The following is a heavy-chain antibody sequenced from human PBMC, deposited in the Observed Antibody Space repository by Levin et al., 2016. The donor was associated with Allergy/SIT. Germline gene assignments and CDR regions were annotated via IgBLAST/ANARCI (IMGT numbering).Heavy chain of an antibody. CDR1: GYTFTSYA. Sequence: ASVKVSCKASGYTFTSYAMHWVRQAPGQRLEWMGWINAGNGNTKYSQKFQGRVTITRDTSASTAYMELSSLRSEDTAVYYCARGDYYDSSGYHDPYYFDYWGQGTLVTVSS. CDR2: INAGNGNT. CDR3: ARGDYYDSSGYHDPYYFDY. D-gene: IGHD3-22*01. J-gene: IGHJ4*02. V-gene: IGHV1-3*01.